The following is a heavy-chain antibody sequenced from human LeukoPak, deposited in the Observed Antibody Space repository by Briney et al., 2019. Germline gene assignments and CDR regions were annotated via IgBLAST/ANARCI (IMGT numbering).Heavy chain of an antibody. D-gene: IGHD2/OR15-2a*01. J-gene: IGHJ5*02. CDR3: ARLEPGLEYSDP. Sequence: AESLNISCKGSGYIFTSYWIGWVRQMPGKGLEWMGITYPGDSDTRYSPSFQGQVTISADKSITTAYLQWSSLKASDTAIYYCARLEPGLEYSDPWGQGTLLTVSS. CDR1: GYIFTSYW. V-gene: IGHV5-51*01. CDR2: TYPGDSDT.